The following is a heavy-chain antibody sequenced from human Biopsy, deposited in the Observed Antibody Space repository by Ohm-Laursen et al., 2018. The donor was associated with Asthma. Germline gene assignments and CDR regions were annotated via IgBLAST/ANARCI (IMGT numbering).Heavy chain of an antibody. CDR3: ARAGQCSSTSCYNPGWLDP. CDR2: INHSGST. Sequence: GTLSLTCTVSGGSISSGYYWSWIRQPPGKGLEWIGEINHSGSTNYNPSLKSRVTISVDTSKNQFSLKLSSVTAADTAVYYCARAGQCSSTSCYNPGWLDPWGQGTLVTVSS. CDR1: GGSISSGYY. D-gene: IGHD2-2*01. J-gene: IGHJ5*02. V-gene: IGHV4-34*01.